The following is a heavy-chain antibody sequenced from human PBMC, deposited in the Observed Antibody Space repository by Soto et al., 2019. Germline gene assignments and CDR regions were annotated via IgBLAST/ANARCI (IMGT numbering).Heavy chain of an antibody. CDR2: ISSSSSYT. J-gene: IGHJ5*02. CDR1: GFTFSDYY. CDR3: ARDLRDGYSAFAIFDP. D-gene: IGHD4-4*01. Sequence: PGGSLRLSCAASGFTFSDYYMSWIRQAPGKGLEWVSYISSSSSYTNYADSVKGRFTISRDNAKNSLYLQMNSLGAEDTAVYYCARDLRDGYSAFAIFDPWGQGTLVTVSS. V-gene: IGHV3-11*06.